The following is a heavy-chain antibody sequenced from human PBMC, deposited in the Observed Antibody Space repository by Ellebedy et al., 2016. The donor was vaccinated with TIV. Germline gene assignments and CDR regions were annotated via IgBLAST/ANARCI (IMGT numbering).Heavy chain of an antibody. Sequence: SETLSLTCTVSGGSISSSPYYWGWIRQPPGTGLEWIGEINHSGSTKCNPSLKSRVTMSVDTSKNQFSLKLTSVTAADTAVYYCARTLPYCGGDCYPTNWFDPWGQGTLVTVSS. D-gene: IGHD2-21*02. CDR3: ARTLPYCGGDCYPTNWFDP. J-gene: IGHJ5*02. CDR2: INHSGST. V-gene: IGHV4-39*07. CDR1: GGSISSSPYY.